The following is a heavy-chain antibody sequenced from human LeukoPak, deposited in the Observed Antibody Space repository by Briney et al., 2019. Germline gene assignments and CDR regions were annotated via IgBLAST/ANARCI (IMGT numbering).Heavy chain of an antibody. CDR1: GGSISSSSYS. Sequence: SETLSLTCTVSGGSISSSSYSWGWIRQPPRKGLEWVASIYYSGSTYYNPSLKSRVTISVDTSKNQFSLKLSSVTAADTAVYYCAREDYGGTSYWGQGTLVTVSS. J-gene: IGHJ4*02. CDR2: IYYSGST. D-gene: IGHD4-23*01. V-gene: IGHV4-39*02. CDR3: AREDYGGTSY.